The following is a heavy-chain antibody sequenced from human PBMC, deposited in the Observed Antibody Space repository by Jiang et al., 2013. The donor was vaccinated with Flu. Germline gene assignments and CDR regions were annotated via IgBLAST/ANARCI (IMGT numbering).Heavy chain of an antibody. CDR1: GGSVSSGTYY. Sequence: PGLVKPSETLSLTCTVSGGSVSSGTYYWTWMRQPPGKGLEWIGFMYNNGITEYSPSLKSRVTILVDTSKNQFSLKLSSVTAADTAVYYCARARGHYYGLDVWGQGTTVTVSS. CDR3: ARARGHYYGLDV. J-gene: IGHJ6*02. V-gene: IGHV4-61*01. D-gene: IGHD5-12*01. CDR2: MYNNGIT.